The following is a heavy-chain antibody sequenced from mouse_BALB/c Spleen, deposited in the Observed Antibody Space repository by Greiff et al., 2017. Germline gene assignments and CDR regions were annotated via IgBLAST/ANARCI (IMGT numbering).Heavy chain of an antibody. Sequence: EVQLQQSGPELVKPGASVKMSCKASGYTFTSYVMHWVKQKPGQGLEWIGYINPYNDGTKYNEKFKGKATLTSDKSSSTAYMELSSLTSEDSAVYYCARSVYYDYDGFDYWGQGTTLTVSS. D-gene: IGHD2-4*01. V-gene: IGHV1-14*01. CDR2: INPYNDGT. CDR1: GYTFTSYV. J-gene: IGHJ2*01. CDR3: ARSVYYDYDGFDY.